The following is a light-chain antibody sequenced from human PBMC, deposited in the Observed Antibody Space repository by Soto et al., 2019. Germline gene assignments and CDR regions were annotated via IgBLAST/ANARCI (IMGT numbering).Light chain of an antibody. CDR3: QQFNGYPIT. V-gene: IGKV3-15*01. CDR1: QSVSSN. CDR2: GAS. J-gene: IGKJ5*01. Sequence: EIVMTQSPATLSVSPGERATLSCRASQSVSSNLAWYQQKPGQAPRLLIYGASTRATGIPARFSGSGSGTEFTLTISSLQSEDFATYYCQQFNGYPITFGQGTRLEIK.